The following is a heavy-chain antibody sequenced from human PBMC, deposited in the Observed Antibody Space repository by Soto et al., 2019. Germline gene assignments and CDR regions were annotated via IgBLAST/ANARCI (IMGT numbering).Heavy chain of an antibody. V-gene: IGHV3-23*01. J-gene: IGHJ4*02. CDR3: AKDLEGFIVATICLAY. CDR2: ISGSGGST. CDR1: GFTFSSYA. D-gene: IGHD5-12*01. Sequence: QPGGSLRLSCAASGFTFSSYAMSWVRQAPGKGLEWVSAISGSGGSTYYADSVKGRFTISRDNSKNTLYLQMNSLRAEDTAVYYCAKDLEGFIVATICLAYWGQGTLVTVSS.